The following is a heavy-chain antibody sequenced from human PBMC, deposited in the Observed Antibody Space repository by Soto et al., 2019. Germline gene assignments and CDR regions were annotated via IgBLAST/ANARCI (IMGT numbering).Heavy chain of an antibody. CDR1: GYNFGSTFSTHS. Sequence: GDSRKFSCKPSGYNFGSTFSTHSIALLRRMPGEGQAWTVIIYPGASDTRYSPSFQGQITISVDKSARTAYLQWRRLKASDTAIYSCARYTWNYVLDYFNGMDVWGQGTTVTVSS. CDR2: IYPGASDT. CDR3: ARYTWNYVLDYFNGMDV. D-gene: IGHD1-20*01. V-gene: IGHV5-51*01. J-gene: IGHJ6*02.